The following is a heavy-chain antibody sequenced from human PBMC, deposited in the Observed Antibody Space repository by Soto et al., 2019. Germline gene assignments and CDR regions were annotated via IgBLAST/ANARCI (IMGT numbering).Heavy chain of an antibody. D-gene: IGHD2-15*01. Sequence: ASVKVSCKASGYTFTSYGISWVRQAPGQGLEWMGWISAYNGNTNYAQKLQGRVTMTTDTSTSTAYMELRSLRSDDTAVYYCARDRLGYCSGGSCYYAYYFDYWGQGTLVTV. CDR3: ARDRLGYCSGGSCYYAYYFDY. CDR1: GYTFTSYG. CDR2: ISAYNGNT. V-gene: IGHV1-18*01. J-gene: IGHJ4*02.